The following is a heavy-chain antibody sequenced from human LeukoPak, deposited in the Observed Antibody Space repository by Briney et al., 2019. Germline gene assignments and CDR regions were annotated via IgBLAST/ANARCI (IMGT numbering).Heavy chain of an antibody. J-gene: IGHJ4*02. Sequence: GESLKISCKGSGYIFTSYWIGWVRQMPGKGLEWMGIIYPGDSDTRYSPSFQGLVTISADKSISAAYLQWSSLKASDTAMYYCARHGSVAGTGIGFDYWGQGALVTVSS. CDR3: ARHGSVAGTGIGFDY. CDR2: IYPGDSDT. D-gene: IGHD6-19*01. CDR1: GYIFTSYW. V-gene: IGHV5-51*01.